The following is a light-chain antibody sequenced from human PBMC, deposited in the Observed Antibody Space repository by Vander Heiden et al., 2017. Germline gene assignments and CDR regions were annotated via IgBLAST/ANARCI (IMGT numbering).Light chain of an antibody. J-gene: IGKJ5*01. CDR3: QQYDTSPTT. Sequence: EIVLTQSPVTLSLSPGERATLSCRASQTISSIYFAWYQQKPGQTPRLLIYDTSSRATGTPDRFRGSGSGTDFTLTISRLEPEDFAVYYCQQYDTSPTTFGQETRLKIK. V-gene: IGKV3-20*01. CDR2: DTS. CDR1: QTISSIY.